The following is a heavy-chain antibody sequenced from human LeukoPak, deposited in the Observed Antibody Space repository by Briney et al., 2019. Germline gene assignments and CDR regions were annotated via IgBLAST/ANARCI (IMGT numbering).Heavy chain of an antibody. D-gene: IGHD6-13*01. CDR1: GGSFSGYY. CDR3: ARLGYSSSWYGVGGYYYYYMDV. J-gene: IGHJ6*03. Sequence: SETLSLTCAVYGGSFSGYYWSWIRQPPGKGLEWIGEINHSGSTNYNPSLKSRVTISVDTSKNQFSLKLSSVTAADTAVYYCARLGYSSSWYGVGGYYYYYMDVWGKGTTVTISS. V-gene: IGHV4-34*01. CDR2: INHSGST.